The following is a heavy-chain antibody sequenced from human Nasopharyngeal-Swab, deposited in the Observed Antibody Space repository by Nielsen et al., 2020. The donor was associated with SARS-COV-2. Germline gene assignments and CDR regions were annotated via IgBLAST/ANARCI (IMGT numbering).Heavy chain of an antibody. Sequence: GGSLRLSCAASGFTFSSYDMHWVRQATGKGLEWVSAIGTAGDTYYPGSVKGRFTISRENAPNSLYLQMNSLRAGDTAVYYCARAVGYCSSTSCYYYYGMDVWGQGTTVTVSS. CDR2: IGTAGDT. CDR1: GFTFSSYD. V-gene: IGHV3-13*04. J-gene: IGHJ6*02. D-gene: IGHD2-2*03. CDR3: ARAVGYCSSTSCYYYYGMDV.